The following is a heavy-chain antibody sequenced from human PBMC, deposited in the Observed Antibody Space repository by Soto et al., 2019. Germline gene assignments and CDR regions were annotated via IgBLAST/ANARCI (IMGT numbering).Heavy chain of an antibody. J-gene: IGHJ2*01. V-gene: IGHV1-8*01. D-gene: IGHD3-16*01. Sequence: ASVKVSCKASGYTFTSYDINWVRQATGQGLEWMGWMNPNSGNTGYAQKFQDRVTMTRNTSISTAYMELSSLRSEDTAVYYCAREITAYWYFDLWGRGTLVTVSS. CDR2: MNPNSGNT. CDR3: AREITAYWYFDL. CDR1: GYTFTSYD.